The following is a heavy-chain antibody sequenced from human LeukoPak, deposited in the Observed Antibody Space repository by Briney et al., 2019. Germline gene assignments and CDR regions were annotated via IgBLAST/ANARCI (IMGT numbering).Heavy chain of an antibody. D-gene: IGHD1-26*01. J-gene: IGHJ4*02. CDR1: GFTVSSNY. Sequence: GGSLRLSCAASGFTVSSNYMSWVRQAPGKGLEWVSVIYTGDSTYYTDSVKGRFVISRVASKNTVYLQMNSLRAEDTAVYYCARGVNGGSSDYWGQGTLVTVSS. V-gene: IGHV3-66*01. CDR2: IYTGDST. CDR3: ARGVNGGSSDY.